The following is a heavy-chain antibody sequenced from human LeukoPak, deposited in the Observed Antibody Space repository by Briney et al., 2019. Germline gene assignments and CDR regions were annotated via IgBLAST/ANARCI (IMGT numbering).Heavy chain of an antibody. CDR2: IRSKAYGGTT. D-gene: IGHD2-2*01. CDR3: NVGTSPLTHFDY. CDR1: GFTFGDYA. J-gene: IGHJ4*02. V-gene: IGHV3-49*04. Sequence: GGSLRLSCTASGFTFGDYAMSWVRQAPGKGLEWVGFIRSKAYGGTTEYAASVKGRFTISRDDSKSIAYLQMNSLKTEDTAVYYCNVGTSPLTHFDYWGQGTLVTVSS.